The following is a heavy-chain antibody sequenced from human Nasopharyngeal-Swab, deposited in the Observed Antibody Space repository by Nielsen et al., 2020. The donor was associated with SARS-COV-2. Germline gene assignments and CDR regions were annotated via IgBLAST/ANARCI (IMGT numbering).Heavy chain of an antibody. CDR3: AKDHYYDSSGFFSNYYYYGMDV. CDR2: ISGSGRTT. V-gene: IGHV3-23*01. J-gene: IGHJ6*02. CDR1: GFTFNTYA. Sequence: GGSLRLSCADSGFTFNTYAMTWVRQAPGKGLEWVLLISGSGRTTYYADSVKGRFTISRDNSKNTLYLQINSLRAEDTAVFYCAKDHYYDSSGFFSNYYYYGMDVWGQGTTVTVSS. D-gene: IGHD3-22*01.